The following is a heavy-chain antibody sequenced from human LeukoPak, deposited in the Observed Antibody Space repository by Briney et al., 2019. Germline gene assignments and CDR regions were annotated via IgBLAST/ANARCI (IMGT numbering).Heavy chain of an antibody. CDR2: INPSGGST. CDR3: ARSARDTAMDYGMDV. CDR1: GGTFSSYA. D-gene: IGHD5-18*01. J-gene: IGHJ6*02. V-gene: IGHV1-46*01. Sequence: ASVKVSCKASGGTFSSYAISWVRQAPGQGLEWMGIINPSGGSTSYAQKFQGRVTMTRDTSTSTVYMELSSLRSEDTAVYYCARSARDTAMDYGMDVWGQGTTVTVSS.